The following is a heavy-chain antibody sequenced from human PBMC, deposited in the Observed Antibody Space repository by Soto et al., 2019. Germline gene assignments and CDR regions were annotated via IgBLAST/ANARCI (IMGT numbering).Heavy chain of an antibody. CDR3: AKYGSYYYDSSGYYYGDFDY. Sequence: QVQLVESGGGVVQPGRSLRLSCAASGFTFSSYGMHWVRQAPGKGLEWVAVISYDGSNKYYADSVKGRFTISRDNSKNTLYLHMISLRAEDTAVYYCAKYGSYYYDSSGYYYGDFDYWGQGTLVTVSS. V-gene: IGHV3-30*18. D-gene: IGHD3-22*01. CDR1: GFTFSSYG. CDR2: ISYDGSNK. J-gene: IGHJ4*02.